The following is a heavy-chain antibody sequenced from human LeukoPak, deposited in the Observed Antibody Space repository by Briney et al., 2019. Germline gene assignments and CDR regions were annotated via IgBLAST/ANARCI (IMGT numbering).Heavy chain of an antibody. D-gene: IGHD2-21*02. V-gene: IGHV4-39*01. CDR1: SDSIYSSNYY. Sequence: PSETLSLTCTVSSDSIYSSNYYWGWIRQPPGKGLEWIGSIYYSGSTYYNSSLKSRVTISVDTSKNQFSLKLSSLTAADTAVYYCARAAFCGGDCYLFDYWGQGTLVTVFS. J-gene: IGHJ4*02. CDR3: ARAAFCGGDCYLFDY. CDR2: IYYSGST.